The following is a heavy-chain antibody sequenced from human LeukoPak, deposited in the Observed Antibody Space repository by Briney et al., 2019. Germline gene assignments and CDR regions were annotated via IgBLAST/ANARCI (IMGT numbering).Heavy chain of an antibody. V-gene: IGHV4-59*12. J-gene: IGHJ3*02. D-gene: IGHD6-13*01. CDR3: RTEGLAATGTQWHAVDI. CDR1: GASLNDYY. Sequence: SETLSLTCTVSGASLNDYYWSWIRQPPGKALEWIGFIHSSGSANSNPSLTSRVTISIDTSKNQFSLNLTSVTAADTAVYYCRTEGLAATGTQWHAVDIWGQGAMVTVSS. CDR2: IHSSGSA.